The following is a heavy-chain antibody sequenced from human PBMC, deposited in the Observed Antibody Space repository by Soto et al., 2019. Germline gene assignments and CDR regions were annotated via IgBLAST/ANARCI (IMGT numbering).Heavy chain of an antibody. V-gene: IGHV3-30*18. Sequence: QVQLVESGGGVVQPGRSLRLSCAASGFTFSSYGMHWVRQAPGKGLEWVAVISYDGSNKYYADSVKGRFTISRDNSKNTLYLQMNSRRAEDTAVYYCAKDAAVAGTKYYYGMDVWGRGTTVTVSS. CDR2: ISYDGSNK. D-gene: IGHD6-19*01. J-gene: IGHJ6*02. CDR1: GFTFSSYG. CDR3: AKDAAVAGTKYYYGMDV.